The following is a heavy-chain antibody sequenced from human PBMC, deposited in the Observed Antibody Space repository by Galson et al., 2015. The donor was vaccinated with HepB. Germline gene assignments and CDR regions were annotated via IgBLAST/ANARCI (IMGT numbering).Heavy chain of an antibody. CDR3: ARHPGRGSVGYAFDL. J-gene: IGHJ4*02. Sequence: SETLSLTCSVSHGSINNYYWSWIRQPPGNRLEWIGYIYYNGDTNYNPSLGYRVGMSVDTSINQVSLWLTSVTAADTAVYYCARHPGRGSVGYAFDLWGQGTLVTVSA. CDR1: HGSINNYY. V-gene: IGHV4-59*08. CDR2: IYYNGDT. D-gene: IGHD2-2*01.